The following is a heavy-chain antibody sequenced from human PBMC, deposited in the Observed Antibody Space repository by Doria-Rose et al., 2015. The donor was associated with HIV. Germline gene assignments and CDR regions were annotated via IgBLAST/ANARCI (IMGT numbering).Heavy chain of an antibody. Sequence: QITLKESGPVLVKPTETLTLTCTVSGVSLSSPGMGVSWIRRPPGKALEWLANIFSDDERSYKTSPKSRLTIFRGTSKSQVVLTMTDMDPVDTATYYCARIKSSRWYHKYYFDFWGQGTLVIVSA. V-gene: IGHV2-26*01. J-gene: IGHJ4*02. CDR3: ARIKSSRWYHKYYFDF. CDR2: IFSDDER. CDR1: GVSLSSPGMG. D-gene: IGHD6-13*01.